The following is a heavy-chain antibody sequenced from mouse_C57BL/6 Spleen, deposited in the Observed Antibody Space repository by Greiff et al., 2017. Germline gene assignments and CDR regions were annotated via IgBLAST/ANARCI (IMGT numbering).Heavy chain of an antibody. Sequence: QVQLQQSGAELVRPGSSVKLSCKASGYTFTSYWMQWVKQRPIQGLEWIGNIDPSNSDTNYNQKFKDKATLTADKSSSTAYMQLSSLTSEDYAVYYCARCECPAYWFAYWCQGTLVTVSA. V-gene: IGHV1-52*01. CDR1: GYTFTSYW. J-gene: IGHJ3*01. CDR3: ARCECPAYWFAY. D-gene: IGHD6-1*01. CDR2: IDPSNSDT.